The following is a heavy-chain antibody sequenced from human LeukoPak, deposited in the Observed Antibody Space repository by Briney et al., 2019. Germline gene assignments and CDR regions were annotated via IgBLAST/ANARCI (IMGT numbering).Heavy chain of an antibody. D-gene: IGHD5-18*01. Sequence: PGGSLRLSCAASGFTFSSYAMSWVRQAPGKGLEWVGFIRSKAYGGTTEYAASVKGRFTISRDDSKSIAYLQMNSLKTEDTAVYYCTRNVDTAMATYYYYYYGMDVWGQGTTVTVSS. CDR1: GFTFSSYA. J-gene: IGHJ6*02. V-gene: IGHV3-49*04. CDR3: TRNVDTAMATYYYYYYGMDV. CDR2: IRSKAYGGTT.